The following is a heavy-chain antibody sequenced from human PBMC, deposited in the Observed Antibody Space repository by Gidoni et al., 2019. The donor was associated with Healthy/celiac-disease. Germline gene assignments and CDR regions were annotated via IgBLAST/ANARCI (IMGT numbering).Heavy chain of an antibody. CDR1: GGSFSGYY. V-gene: IGHV4-34*01. CDR3: ARGCGYFWSGYLHYNWFDP. D-gene: IGHD3-3*01. J-gene: IGHJ5*02. Sequence: QVQLQQWGAGLLKPSETLSLTCAVYGGSFSGYYWSWIRQPPGKGLEWIGEINHSGSTNYNPSLKSRVTISVDTSKNQFSLKLSSVTAADTAVYYCARGCGYFWSGYLHYNWFDPWGQGTLVTVSS. CDR2: INHSGST.